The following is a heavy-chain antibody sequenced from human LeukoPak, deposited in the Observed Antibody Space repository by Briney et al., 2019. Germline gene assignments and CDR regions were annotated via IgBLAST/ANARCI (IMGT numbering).Heavy chain of an antibody. CDR1: GYNFTNYA. J-gene: IGHJ3*01. D-gene: IGHD6-13*01. CDR3: ATSLGAGSDAFAL. V-gene: IGHV7-4-1*02. Sequence: GASVKVSCKASGYNFTNYALNWVRQTPGQGLEWMGWINTNTGRPTYGQGFTSRFVFSLDISGSTAFLQITTLKPADTAIYYCATSLGAGSDAFALWGQGTMVTVSS. CDR2: INTNTGRP.